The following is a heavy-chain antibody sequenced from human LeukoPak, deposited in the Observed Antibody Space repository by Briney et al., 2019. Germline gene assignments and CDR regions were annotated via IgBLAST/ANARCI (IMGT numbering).Heavy chain of an antibody. CDR1: DDSITMYY. V-gene: IGHV4-59*01. Sequence: SETLSLTCTVSDDSITMYYWTWIRQPPGKGLEWIGYVDHTGSTKFNPSLNGRVSISRDTSNNFFSLRLRSVTAADTAVYFCARGRVSSSTWYSTYYYFFYMDFWGQGTTVTVSS. D-gene: IGHD4-11*01. CDR2: VDHTGST. J-gene: IGHJ6*03. CDR3: ARGRVSSSTWYSTYYYFFYMDF.